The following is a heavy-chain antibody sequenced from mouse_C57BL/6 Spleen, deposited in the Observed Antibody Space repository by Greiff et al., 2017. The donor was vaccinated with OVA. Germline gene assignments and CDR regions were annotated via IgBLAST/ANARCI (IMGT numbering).Heavy chain of an antibody. J-gene: IGHJ1*03. CDR2: FYPGSGSI. CDR3: ARHEEYYGSSYPYFDV. D-gene: IGHD1-1*01. Sequence: QVQLKESGAELVKPGASVKLSCKASGYTFTEYTIHWVKQRSGQGLEWIGWFYPGSGSIKYNEKFKDKATLTADKSSSTVYMELSRLTSEDSAVYFCARHEEYYGSSYPYFDVWGTGTTVTVSS. CDR1: GYTFTEYT. V-gene: IGHV1-62-2*01.